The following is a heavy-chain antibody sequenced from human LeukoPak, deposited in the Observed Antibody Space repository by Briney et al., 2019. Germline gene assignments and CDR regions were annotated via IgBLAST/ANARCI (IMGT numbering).Heavy chain of an antibody. J-gene: IGHJ4*02. D-gene: IGHD2-2*01. V-gene: IGHV4-61*02. CDR1: GGSISSGSYY. CDR3: ARQGVLYCSSTSCHNFDY. Sequence: SQTLSLTCTVSGGSISSGSYYWSWIRQPAGKGLEWIGRIYTSGSTNYNPSLKSRVTISVDTSKNQFSLKLSSVTAADTAVYYCARQGVLYCSSTSCHNFDYWGQGTLVTVSS. CDR2: IYTSGST.